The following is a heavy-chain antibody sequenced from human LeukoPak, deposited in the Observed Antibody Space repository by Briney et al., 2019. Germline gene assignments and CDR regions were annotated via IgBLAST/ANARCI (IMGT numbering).Heavy chain of an antibody. CDR3: VKDPGRDGPNY. V-gene: IGHV3-23*01. CDR2: ISGSGGST. D-gene: IGHD5-24*01. Sequence: GGSLRLSCAASGFILSSYEMSWVRQAPGKGLEWVSAISGSGGSTYYADSVKGRLTISRDNSKNTLYLQMNSLSAEDTAVYYCVKDPGRDGPNYWGQGTLVTVSS. J-gene: IGHJ4*02. CDR1: GFILSSYE.